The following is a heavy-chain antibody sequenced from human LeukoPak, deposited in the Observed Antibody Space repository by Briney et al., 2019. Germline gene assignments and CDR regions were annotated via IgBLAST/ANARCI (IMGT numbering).Heavy chain of an antibody. D-gene: IGHD2-21*02. J-gene: IGHJ4*02. CDR1: GFTFSSYW. CDR2: IKQDGSEK. CDR3: TRGDGY. V-gene: IGHV3-7*01. Sequence: GGSLRLSCAASGFTFSSYWMNWVRQAPGKGLEWLANIKQDGSEKYYVDSVKGRFTISRDNARNSLFLQMSNLRAEDTAVYYCTRGDGYWGQGTLVTVSS.